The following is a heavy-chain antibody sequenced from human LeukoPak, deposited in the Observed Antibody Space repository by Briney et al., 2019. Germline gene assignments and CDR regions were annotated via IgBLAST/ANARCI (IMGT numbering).Heavy chain of an antibody. V-gene: IGHV1-2*02. CDR1: GCTFTGYY. D-gene: IGHD2-2*01. J-gene: IGHJ4*02. Sequence: GASVKVSCKAPGCTFTGYYMHWVRQAPGQGLEWMGWINPNSGGTNYAQKFQGRVTMTRDTSISTAYMELSRLRSDDTAVYYCAREGYAAGRGYDYWGQGTLVTVSS. CDR3: AREGYAAGRGYDY. CDR2: INPNSGGT.